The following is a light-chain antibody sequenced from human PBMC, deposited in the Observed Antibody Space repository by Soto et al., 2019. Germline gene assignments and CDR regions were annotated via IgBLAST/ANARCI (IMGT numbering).Light chain of an antibody. J-gene: IGLJ1*01. CDR3: CYYRGSYTPYV. V-gene: IGLV2-11*01. CDR1: SSDVGLYNY. Sequence: QSALTQPRSVSGSPGQSVTISCTGTSSDVGLYNYVSWYQQHPGKAPKLIIYDVSKRPSGVPDRFSVSKSGNTASLTISGLQAEDEGEYFCCYYRGSYTPYVLRTGTKLTVL. CDR2: DVS.